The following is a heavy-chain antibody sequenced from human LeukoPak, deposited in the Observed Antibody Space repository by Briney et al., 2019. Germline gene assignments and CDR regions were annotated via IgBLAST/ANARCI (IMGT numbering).Heavy chain of an antibody. CDR3: ARGCSYGYPLDY. V-gene: IGHV1-69*06. J-gene: IGHJ4*02. Sequence: SVKVSCKASGGTFSSYAISWVRQAPGQGLKWMGGIIPIFGTANYAQKFQGRVTITADKSTSTAYMELSSLRSEDTAVYYCARGCSYGYPLDYWGQGTLVTVSS. D-gene: IGHD5-18*01. CDR1: GGTFSSYA. CDR2: IIPIFGTA.